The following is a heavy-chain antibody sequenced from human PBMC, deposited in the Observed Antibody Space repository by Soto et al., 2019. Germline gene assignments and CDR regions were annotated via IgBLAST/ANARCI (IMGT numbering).Heavy chain of an antibody. CDR2: IYHSGST. Sequence: PSETLSLTCAVSGGSISSGGYSWSWIRQPPGKGLEWIGYIYHSGSTYYNPSLKSRVTISVDRSKNQFSLKLSSVTAADTAVYYCARSLRFFGPNWFDPWGQGTLVTVS. D-gene: IGHD3-3*01. V-gene: IGHV4-30-2*01. CDR1: GGSISSGGYS. J-gene: IGHJ5*02. CDR3: ARSLRFFGPNWFDP.